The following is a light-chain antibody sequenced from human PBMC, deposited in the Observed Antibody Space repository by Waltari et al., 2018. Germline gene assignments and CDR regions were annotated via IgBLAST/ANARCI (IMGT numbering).Light chain of an antibody. Sequence: VLTQSPATLSLSPGEKATLSCRASQSISKYLAWYQQKPGQAPRLLIYDASNRPTDIPARFSGSGSGTDFTLTISSLEPEDFAVYYCQQRSSWPFMYTFGQGTKLEIK. CDR2: DAS. CDR3: QQRSSWPFMYT. J-gene: IGKJ2*01. V-gene: IGKV3-11*01. CDR1: QSISKY.